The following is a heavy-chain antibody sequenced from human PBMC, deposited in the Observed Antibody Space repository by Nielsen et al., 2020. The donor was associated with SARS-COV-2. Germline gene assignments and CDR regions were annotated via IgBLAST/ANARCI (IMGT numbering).Heavy chain of an antibody. CDR2: ISSSSSYI. Sequence: GGSLRLSCAASGFTFSSYSMNWVRQAPGKGPEWVSSISSSSSYIYYADSVKGRFTISRDNAKNSLYLQMNSLRAEDTAVYYCARSGEGIVVVPAAMSVYMDVWGKGTTVTVSS. CDR1: GFTFSSYS. CDR3: ARSGEGIVVVPAAMSVYMDV. V-gene: IGHV3-21*01. J-gene: IGHJ6*03. D-gene: IGHD2-2*01.